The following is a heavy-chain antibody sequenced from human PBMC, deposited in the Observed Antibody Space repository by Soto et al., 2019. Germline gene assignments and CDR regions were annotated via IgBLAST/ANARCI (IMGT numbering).Heavy chain of an antibody. CDR1: GFTFSNYA. V-gene: IGHV3-23*01. CDR2: ISGSGGST. J-gene: IGHJ3*02. D-gene: IGHD3-10*01. CDR3: AKGDMVRGVMDAFDI. Sequence: PGGSLRLSCAASGFTFSNYAMSWVRQAPGNGLEWVSAISGSGGSTYYADSVKGQFTISRDNSKNTLYLQMNSLRAEDTAVYYCAKGDMVRGVMDAFDIWGQGTMVTVSS.